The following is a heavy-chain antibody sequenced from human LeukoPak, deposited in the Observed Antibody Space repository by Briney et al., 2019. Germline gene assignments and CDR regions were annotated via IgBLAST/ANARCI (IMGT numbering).Heavy chain of an antibody. CDR3: ARALVAATSRYDY. CDR2: IIPIFGTA. CDR1: GGTFSSYA. D-gene: IGHD2-15*01. J-gene: IGHJ4*02. Sequence: SVKVSCKASGGTFSSYAISWVRQAPGQGLEWMGGIIPIFGTANYAQKFQGRVTITADKSTSTAYMELSSLRSEDTAVYYCARALVAATSRYDYWGQGTLVTVSS. V-gene: IGHV1-69*06.